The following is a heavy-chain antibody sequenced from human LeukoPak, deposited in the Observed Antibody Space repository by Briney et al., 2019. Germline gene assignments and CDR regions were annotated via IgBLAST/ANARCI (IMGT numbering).Heavy chain of an antibody. Sequence: ASVKVSCKVSGHTLTESSMHWVRQATGQGLEWMGWMNPNSGNTGYAQKFQGRVTMTRNTSISTAYMELSSLRSEDTAVYYCARAGYSSSWLLYYYYYYMDVWGKGTTVTISS. CDR2: MNPNSGNT. D-gene: IGHD6-13*01. CDR3: ARAGYSSSWLLYYYYYYMDV. J-gene: IGHJ6*03. V-gene: IGHV1-8*01. CDR1: GHTLTESS.